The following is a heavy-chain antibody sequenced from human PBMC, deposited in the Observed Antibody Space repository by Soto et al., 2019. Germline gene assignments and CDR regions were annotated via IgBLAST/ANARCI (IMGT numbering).Heavy chain of an antibody. D-gene: IGHD6-13*01. CDR1: GGTFSSYT. Sequence: QVQLVQSGAEVKKPGSSVKVSCKASGGTFSSYTISWVRQAPGQGLEWMGRIIPILGIANYAQKFQGRVTIPADKSTTTAYMELGSLRSEDTAVYYGGGIAAAGTMFFDYGGQGTLVTVSS. J-gene: IGHJ4*02. CDR2: IIPILGIA. CDR3: GGIAAAGTMFFDY. V-gene: IGHV1-69*02.